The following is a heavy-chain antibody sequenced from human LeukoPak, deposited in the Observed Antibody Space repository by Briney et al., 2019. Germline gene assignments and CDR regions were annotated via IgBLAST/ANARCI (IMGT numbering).Heavy chain of an antibody. J-gene: IGHJ4*02. CDR2: ISGSGGST. D-gene: IGHD3-10*01. V-gene: IGHV3-23*01. CDR1: GFTFSGYA. Sequence: GGSLRLSCVASGFTFSGYAMSWVRQAPGKGLEWVSTISGSGGSTYCADSVKGRFTISRDTSKNAVYLQMNSLRAEDTAVYYCAKAGGRGSGSYWWSFDYWGQGTLVTVSS. CDR3: AKAGGRGSGSYWWSFDY.